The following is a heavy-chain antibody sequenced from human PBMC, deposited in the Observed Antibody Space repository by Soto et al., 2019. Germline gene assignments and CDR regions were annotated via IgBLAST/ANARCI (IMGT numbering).Heavy chain of an antibody. D-gene: IGHD4-17*01. Sequence: SGGSLSLSCAASGFTFSSYWMHWVRQAPGKGLVWVSRINSDGSSTSYADSVKGRFTISRDNAKNTLYLQMNSLRAEDTAVYYCARPSFYGDYYFDYWGQGTLVTVSS. CDR3: ARPSFYGDYYFDY. CDR2: INSDGSST. J-gene: IGHJ4*02. CDR1: GFTFSSYW. V-gene: IGHV3-74*01.